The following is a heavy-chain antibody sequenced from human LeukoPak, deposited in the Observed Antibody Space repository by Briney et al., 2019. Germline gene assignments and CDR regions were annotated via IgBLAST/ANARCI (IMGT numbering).Heavy chain of an antibody. D-gene: IGHD3-22*01. Sequence: SQTLSLTCTVSGGSISSSSYYCGWIRQPPGKGLEWIGEIYHSGSTNYNPSLKSRVTISVDTSKNQFSLKLTSVTAADTAVYYCAREAYYYDSSGYYNAAGSNWFDPWGQGTLVTVSS. CDR2: IYHSGST. J-gene: IGHJ5*02. CDR3: AREAYYYDSSGYYNAAGSNWFDP. V-gene: IGHV4-39*07. CDR1: GGSISSSSYY.